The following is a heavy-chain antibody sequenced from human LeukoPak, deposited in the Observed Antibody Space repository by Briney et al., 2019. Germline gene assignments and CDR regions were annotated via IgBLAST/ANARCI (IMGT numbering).Heavy chain of an antibody. V-gene: IGHV1-69*05. CDR2: IIPIFGTA. CDR3: ARMGEGILTGYAY. Sequence: ASVKVSCKASGGTFSSYAISWVRQAPGQGLEWMGGIIPIFGTANYAQKFQGRVTITTDESTSTAYMELRSLRADDTAVYYCARMGEGILTGYAYWGQGTLVTVSS. J-gene: IGHJ4*02. CDR1: GGTFSSYA. D-gene: IGHD3-9*01.